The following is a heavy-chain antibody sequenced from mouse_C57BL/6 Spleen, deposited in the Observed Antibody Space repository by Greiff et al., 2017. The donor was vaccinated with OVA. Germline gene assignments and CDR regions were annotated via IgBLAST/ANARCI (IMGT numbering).Heavy chain of an antibody. CDR3: TNQRGLFAY. J-gene: IGHJ3*01. Sequence: QVQLQQSGAELVRPGASVTLSCKASGYTFTDYDMHWVKQTPVHGLEWIGAIDPETGGTAYNQKFKGKAILTADKSSSTAYMELRSLTSEDSAVYYCTNQRGLFAYWGQGTLVTVAA. CDR2: IDPETGGT. CDR1: GYTFTDYD. V-gene: IGHV1-15*01.